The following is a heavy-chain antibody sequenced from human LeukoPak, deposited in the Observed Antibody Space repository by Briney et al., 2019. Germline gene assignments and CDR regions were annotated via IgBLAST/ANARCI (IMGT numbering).Heavy chain of an antibody. V-gene: IGHV3-20*04. Sequence: LPGGSLRLSCAASGFTFSSYSMNWVRQAPGKGLEWVAGMNWNGGTAGYADSVKGRISISRDNAKNSLYLQMKNLRVEDTALYYCVRHAPITGTSYSWFDPWGQGTLVTVSS. CDR3: VRHAPITGTSYSWFDP. CDR1: GFTFSSYS. D-gene: IGHD1-7*01. J-gene: IGHJ5*02. CDR2: MNWNGGTA.